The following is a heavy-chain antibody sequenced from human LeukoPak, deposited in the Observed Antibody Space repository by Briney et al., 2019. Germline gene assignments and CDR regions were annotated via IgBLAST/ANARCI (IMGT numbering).Heavy chain of an antibody. CDR3: ARDNSGPFQH. J-gene: IGHJ1*01. V-gene: IGHV3-7*01. D-gene: IGHD4-23*01. CDR1: GFTISSYW. CDR2: IKHDGSEK. Sequence: GGSLRLSCAASGFTISSYWMSWVRQAPGKGLEWVANIKHDGSEKYYVDSVKGRFTISRDNAKNSLYLQMNSLRAEDTAVYYCARDNSGPFQHWGQGTLVTVSS.